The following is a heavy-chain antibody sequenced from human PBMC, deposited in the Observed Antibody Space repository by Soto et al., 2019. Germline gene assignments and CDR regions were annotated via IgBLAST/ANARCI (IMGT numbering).Heavy chain of an antibody. CDR2: IYYSGST. CDR3: ATLHYIWGSYRYRFGYFDY. Sequence: SETLSLTCTVSGGSISSSSYYWGWIRQPPGKGLEWIGSIYYSGSTYYNPSLKSRVTISVDTSKNQFSLKLSSVTAADTAVYYCATLHYIWGSYRYRFGYFDYWGQGTLVTVSS. V-gene: IGHV4-39*01. D-gene: IGHD3-16*02. CDR1: GGSISSSSYY. J-gene: IGHJ4*02.